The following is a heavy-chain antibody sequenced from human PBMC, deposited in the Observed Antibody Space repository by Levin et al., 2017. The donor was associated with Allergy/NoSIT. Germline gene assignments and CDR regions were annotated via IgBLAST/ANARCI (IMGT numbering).Heavy chain of an antibody. V-gene: IGHV1-46*01. CDR3: ARDSGVAYCGADCSLGYFDL. J-gene: IGHJ2*01. CDR1: GYTFTTYF. Sequence: ASVKVSCKASGYTFTTYFMHWVRQAPGQGLEWLGILNPSAGGTTYAQKFQDRVTMTRDTSTSTVYMELSSLRSDDTAVYYCARDSGVAYCGADCSLGYFDLWGRGTLITVSS. CDR2: LNPSAGGT. D-gene: IGHD2-21*02.